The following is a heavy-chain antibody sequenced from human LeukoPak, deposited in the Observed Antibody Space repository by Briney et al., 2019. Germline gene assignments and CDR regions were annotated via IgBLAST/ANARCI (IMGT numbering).Heavy chain of an antibody. D-gene: IGHD3-10*01. V-gene: IGHV3-30*02. Sequence: PGGSLRLSCAASGFTFSSYGMPWVRQAPGKGLEWVAVIWYDGSNKYYADSVKGRFTISRDNSKNTLYLQMNSLRAEDTAVYYCAKDYYGTPYYFDYWGQGTLVTVSS. CDR1: GFTFSSYG. CDR2: IWYDGSNK. J-gene: IGHJ4*02. CDR3: AKDYYGTPYYFDY.